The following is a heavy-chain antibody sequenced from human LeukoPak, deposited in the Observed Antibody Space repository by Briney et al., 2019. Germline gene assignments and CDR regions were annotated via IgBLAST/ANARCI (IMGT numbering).Heavy chain of an antibody. J-gene: IGHJ3*02. Sequence: SETLSLTCTVSGGSISSGDYYWNWIRQHPGKGLEWIGYIYYSGSTYYNPSLKSRVTISVDTSKNQFSLKLSSVTAADTAVYYCASLGVALHAFDIWGQGTLVTVSS. D-gene: IGHD3-16*01. CDR1: GGSISSGDYY. CDR2: IYYSGST. V-gene: IGHV4-31*03. CDR3: ASLGVALHAFDI.